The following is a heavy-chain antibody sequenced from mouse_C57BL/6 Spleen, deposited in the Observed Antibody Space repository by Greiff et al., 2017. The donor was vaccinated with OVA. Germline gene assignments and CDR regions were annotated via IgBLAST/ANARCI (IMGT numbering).Heavy chain of an antibody. D-gene: IGHD2-1*01. CDR1: GYSITSGYY. J-gene: IGHJ4*01. Sequence: EVKLMESGPGLVKPSQSLSLTCSVTGYSITSGYYWNWIRQFPGNKLEWMGYISYDGSNNYNPSLKNRISITRDTSKNQFFLKLNSVTTEDTATYYCARKRGYGNYENAMDYWGQGTSVTVSS. CDR2: ISYDGSN. CDR3: ARKRGYGNYENAMDY. V-gene: IGHV3-6*01.